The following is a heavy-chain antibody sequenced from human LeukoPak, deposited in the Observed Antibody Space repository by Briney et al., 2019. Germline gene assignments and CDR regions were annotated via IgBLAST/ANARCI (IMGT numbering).Heavy chain of an antibody. CDR1: GFTFSSYG. D-gene: IGHD1-20*01. CDR3: ARDGITGTGKIGFDY. CDR2: IWYDGSNK. J-gene: IGHJ4*02. V-gene: IGHV3-33*01. Sequence: GGSLRLSCAASGFTFSSYGMHWVRQAPGKGLEWVAVIWYDGSNKHYADSVKGRFTISRDNSKNTLYLQMNSLRAEDTAVYYCARDGITGTGKIGFDYWGQGTLVTVSS.